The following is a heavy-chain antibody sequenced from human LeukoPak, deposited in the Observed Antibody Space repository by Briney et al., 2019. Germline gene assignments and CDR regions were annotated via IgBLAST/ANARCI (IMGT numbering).Heavy chain of an antibody. CDR1: GFTFSSYW. D-gene: IGHD3-9*01. CDR3: ARGPRYFDWSPSVY. CDR2: IKQDGSEK. V-gene: IGHV3-7*02. Sequence: GGSLRLSCAASGFTFSSYWMSWVRQAPGKGLEWVANIKQDGSEKYYVNSVKGRFTISRDNAKNSLYLQMNSLRAEDTAVYYCARGPRYFDWSPSVYWGQGTLVTVSS. J-gene: IGHJ4*02.